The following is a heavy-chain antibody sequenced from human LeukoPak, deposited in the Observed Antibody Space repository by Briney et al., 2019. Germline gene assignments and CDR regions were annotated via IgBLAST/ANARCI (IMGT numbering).Heavy chain of an antibody. CDR1: GFTFGDHA. J-gene: IGHJ6*02. V-gene: IGHV3-49*04. Sequence: GRSLRLSCTASGFTFGDHAMSWVRQAPGKGLERVGFIRSKAYGGTTEYAASVKGIFTISRDDSKSIAYLQMNSLKTEDTAFYYCAREPIQLWLYYGMDVWGQGTTVIVSS. D-gene: IGHD5-18*01. CDR2: IRSKAYGGTT. CDR3: AREPIQLWLYYGMDV.